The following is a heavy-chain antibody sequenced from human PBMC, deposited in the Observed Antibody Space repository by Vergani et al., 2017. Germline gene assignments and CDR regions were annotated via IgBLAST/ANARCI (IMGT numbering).Heavy chain of an antibody. J-gene: IGHJ4*02. CDR1: GGTFSSYA. Sequence: VQLVQSGAEVKKPGSSVKVSCKASGGTFSSYAISWVRQAPGQGLEWMGRIIPILGIANYAKKFQGRVTITADKSTCTAYKEQSSLRSEDTAVYYCAGDINGDYDGVGDYWGQGTLVTVSS. CDR2: IIPILGIA. CDR3: AGDINGDYDGVGDY. V-gene: IGHV1-69*04. D-gene: IGHD4-17*01.